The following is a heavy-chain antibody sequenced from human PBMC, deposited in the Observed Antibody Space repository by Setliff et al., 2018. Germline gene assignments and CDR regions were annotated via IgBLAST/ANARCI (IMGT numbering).Heavy chain of an antibody. D-gene: IGHD7-27*01. CDR1: GGSFSGYY. CDR3: ARGELGNDY. Sequence: NPSETLSLTCAVYGGSFSGYYWSWIRQPPGKGLEWIGEINHSGSTNYNPSLKSRVTISVDTSKNQFSPKLSSVTAADTAVYYCARGELGNDYWGQGTLVTVSS. CDR2: INHSGST. V-gene: IGHV4-34*01. J-gene: IGHJ4*02.